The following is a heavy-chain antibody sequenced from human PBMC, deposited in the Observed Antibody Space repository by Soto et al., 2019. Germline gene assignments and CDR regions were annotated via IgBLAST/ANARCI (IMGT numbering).Heavy chain of an antibody. CDR3: AKASSSFLTRYYYYHGMHV. D-gene: IGHD6-6*01. CDR2: ISGSGGST. J-gene: IGHJ6*02. CDR1: GFTFSSYA. V-gene: IGHV3-23*01. Sequence: HPGGSLRLSCAASGFTFSSYAMSWVRQAPGKGLEWVSAISGSGGSTYYADSVKGRFTISRDNSKNTLYLQMNSLRAEDTAVYYCAKASSSFLTRYYYYHGMHVWGQATTVTVSS.